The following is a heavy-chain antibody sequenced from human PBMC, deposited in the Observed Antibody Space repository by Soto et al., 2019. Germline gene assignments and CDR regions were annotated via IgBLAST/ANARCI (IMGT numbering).Heavy chain of an antibody. V-gene: IGHV1-69*13. D-gene: IGHD1-1*01. J-gene: IGHJ6*02. CDR2: IIPIFGTA. CDR3: ARDLERRFNYGMDV. CDR1: GGTFSSYA. Sequence: ASVKVSCKASGGTFSSYAISWVRQAPGQGLEWMGGIIPIFGTANYAQKFQGRVTITADESTSTAYMELSSLRSEDTAVYYCARDLERRFNYGMDVWGQGTTVTVSS.